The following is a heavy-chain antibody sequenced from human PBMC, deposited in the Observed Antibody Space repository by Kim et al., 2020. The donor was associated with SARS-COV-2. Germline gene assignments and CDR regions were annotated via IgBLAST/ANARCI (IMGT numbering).Heavy chain of an antibody. CDR2: ISYDGSNK. J-gene: IGHJ4*02. Sequence: GGSLRLSCAASGFTFSSYAMHWVRQAPGKGLEWVAVISYDGSNKYYADSVKGRFTISRDNSKNTLYLQMNSLRAEDTAVYYCARGLGGNSEFDYWGQGTLVPVSS. CDR3: ARGLGGNSEFDY. V-gene: IGHV3-30*04. CDR1: GFTFSSYA. D-gene: IGHD2-21*02.